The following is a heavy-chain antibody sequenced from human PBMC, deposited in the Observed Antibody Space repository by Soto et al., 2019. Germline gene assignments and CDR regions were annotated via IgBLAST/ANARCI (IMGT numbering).Heavy chain of an antibody. J-gene: IGHJ4*02. Sequence: GGSLRLSCAASGFTFSTYVMHWVRQAPGKGLEWLAVISYDGDSKNYADSVKGRFTISRDISKNTLYLHLNSLRADDTAVYYCATENYPRALTTPADWGQGTLVTVSS. D-gene: IGHD1-1*01. CDR1: GFTFSTYV. CDR3: ATENYPRALTTPAD. V-gene: IGHV3-30-3*01. CDR2: ISYDGDSK.